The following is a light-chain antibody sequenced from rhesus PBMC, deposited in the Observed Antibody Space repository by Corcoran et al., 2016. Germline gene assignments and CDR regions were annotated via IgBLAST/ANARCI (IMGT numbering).Light chain of an antibody. CDR2: KAS. J-gene: IGKJ4*01. CDR3: QQYSSSPLT. Sequence: DIQMTQSPSSLSASVGDTVTITCRASQTIRSWLDWYQQKPGKAPNLLLYKASSLQSWVPSRFSGRGSGTDFTLTISSLQSEEFATYYCQQYSSSPLTFGGGTKVDLK. V-gene: IGKV1-22*01. CDR1: QTIRSW.